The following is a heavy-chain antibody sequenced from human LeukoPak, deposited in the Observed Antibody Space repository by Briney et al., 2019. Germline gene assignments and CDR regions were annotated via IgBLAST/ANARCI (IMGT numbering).Heavy chain of an antibody. CDR1: GGSISGYY. CDR2: VSYSGNT. V-gene: IGHV4-59*13. CDR3: ARAGRFTSGRSYFFDN. D-gene: IGHD3-3*01. Sequence: SETLSLTCSVPGGSISGYYWSWIRQPPGKGLEWIAYVSYSGNTNYTPSLKNRVSISVDTSKNRFSLQLRSVTAADTAFYYCARAGRFTSGRSYFFDNWGQGTLVTVS. J-gene: IGHJ4*02.